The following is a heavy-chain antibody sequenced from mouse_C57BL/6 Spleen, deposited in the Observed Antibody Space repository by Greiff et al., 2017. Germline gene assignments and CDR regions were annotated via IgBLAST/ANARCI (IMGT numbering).Heavy chain of an antibody. CDR3: AIIYYGNYRAMDY. CDR1: GFTFSDYG. J-gene: IGHJ4*01. CDR2: ISSGSSTI. D-gene: IGHD2-1*01. Sequence: EVKVVESGGGLVKPGGSLKLSCAASGFTFSDYGMHWVRQAPEKGLEWVAYISSGSSTIYYADTVKGRFTISRDNAKNTLFLQMTSLRSEDTAMYYCAIIYYGNYRAMDYWGQGTSVTVSS. V-gene: IGHV5-17*01.